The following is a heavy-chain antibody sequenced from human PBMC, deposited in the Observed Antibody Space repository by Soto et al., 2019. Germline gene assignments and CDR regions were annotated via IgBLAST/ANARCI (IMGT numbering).Heavy chain of an antibody. CDR2: ISSSGSTI. Sequence: PGGSLRLSCAASGFTFSDYYMTWIRQAPGKGLEWVSYISSSGSTIYYADSVKGRFTISRDNAKNSLYLQMNSLRAEDTAVYYCARDVPNPRYYDFWSSTDPLDYWGQGTLVTVSS. J-gene: IGHJ4*02. CDR3: ARDVPNPRYYDFWSSTDPLDY. CDR1: GFTFSDYY. V-gene: IGHV3-11*01. D-gene: IGHD3-3*01.